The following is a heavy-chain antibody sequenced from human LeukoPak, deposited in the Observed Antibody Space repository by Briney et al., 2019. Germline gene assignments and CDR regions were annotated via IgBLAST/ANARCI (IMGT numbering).Heavy chain of an antibody. J-gene: IGHJ4*02. CDR3: ARGGFGSGSHFDY. CDR2: MNPNSGDT. V-gene: IGHV1-8*01. CDR1: GYTFTSYD. D-gene: IGHD3-10*01. Sequence: SVKVSCKASGYTFTSYDINCVREATGQGLEWRRWMNPNSGDTGYVQKFPGRVTMTRSTSKSTAYLELSTVSSEDTAVYYCARGGFGSGSHFDYWGQGTLVTVSS.